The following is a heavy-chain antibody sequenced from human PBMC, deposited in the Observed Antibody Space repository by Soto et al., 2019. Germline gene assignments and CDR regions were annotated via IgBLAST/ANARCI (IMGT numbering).Heavy chain of an antibody. CDR1: GFTFSSYG. J-gene: IGHJ3*02. Sequence: GGSLRLSCAASGFTFSSYGMHWVRQAPGKGLEWVAVISYDGSNKYYADSVKGRFTISRDNSKNTLYLQMNSLRAEDTAVYYCASPRDGDSSGYYFAGAFDIWGQGTMVTVSS. CDR3: ASPRDGDSSGYYFAGAFDI. CDR2: ISYDGSNK. D-gene: IGHD3-22*01. V-gene: IGHV3-30*03.